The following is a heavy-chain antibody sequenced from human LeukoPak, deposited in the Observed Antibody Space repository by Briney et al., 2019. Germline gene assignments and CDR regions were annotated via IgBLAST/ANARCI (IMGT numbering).Heavy chain of an antibody. CDR3: ARDPAWGAIDY. V-gene: IGHV3-7*01. Sequence: GGSLRLSCAVSGFSIRSSWMSWVRQTPGKGLERVADMNEDGSGTYYVDSVKGRFTVSRDNAKNSLYLQMSSLRAEDTAVYYCARDPAWGAIDYWGQGTLVTVSS. CDR1: GFSIRSSW. J-gene: IGHJ4*02. CDR2: MNEDGSGT. D-gene: IGHD7-27*01.